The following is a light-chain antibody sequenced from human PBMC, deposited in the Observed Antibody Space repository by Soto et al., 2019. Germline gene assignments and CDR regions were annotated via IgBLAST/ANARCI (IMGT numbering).Light chain of an antibody. J-gene: IGLJ3*02. Sequence: QPVLTQSSSASASLGSSVNLTCTLSSGHSSYIIAWHQQQPGKAPRYLMKLGGSGSYNKGSGVPDRFSGSSSGADRYLIISNLQFEDEADYYCETWDSNIHWVFGGGTKLTVL. V-gene: IGLV4-60*02. CDR2: LGGSGSY. CDR3: ETWDSNIHWV. CDR1: SGHSSYI.